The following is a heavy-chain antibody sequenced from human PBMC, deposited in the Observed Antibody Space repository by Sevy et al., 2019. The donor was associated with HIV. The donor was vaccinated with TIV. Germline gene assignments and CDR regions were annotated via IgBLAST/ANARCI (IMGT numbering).Heavy chain of an antibody. CDR3: ARELHGGNSVGIEFQH. CDR2: IWYDGSNK. J-gene: IGHJ1*01. V-gene: IGHV3-33*01. Sequence: GGSLRLSCAASGFTFSSYGMHWVRQAPGKGLEWVAVIWYDGSNKYYADSVKGRFTISRDNSKNTLYLQMNSLRAEDTAVYYCARELHGGNSVGIEFQHRGQGTLVTVSS. CDR1: GFTFSSYG. D-gene: IGHD2-21*02.